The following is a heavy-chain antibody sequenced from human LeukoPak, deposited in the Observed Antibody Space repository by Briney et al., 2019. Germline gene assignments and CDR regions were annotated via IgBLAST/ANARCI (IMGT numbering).Heavy chain of an antibody. CDR2: IYYSGST. V-gene: IGHV4-39*07. J-gene: IGHJ5*02. Sequence: PSETLSLTCTVSGGSISSSYYWGWIRQPPGKGLEWIGNIYYSGSTYYNPSLKSRVTISVDTSKNQFSLKLSSVTAADTAVYYCARGAAPLLRWFDPWGQGTLVTVSS. CDR3: ARGAAPLLRWFDP. D-gene: IGHD6-13*01. CDR1: GGSISSSYY.